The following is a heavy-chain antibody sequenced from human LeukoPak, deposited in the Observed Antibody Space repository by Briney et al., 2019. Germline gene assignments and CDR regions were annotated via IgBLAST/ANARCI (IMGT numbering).Heavy chain of an antibody. CDR2: IDTGGDT. D-gene: IGHD6-19*01. V-gene: IGHV3-13*01. CDR3: AKDSIAVAGSDGNDY. J-gene: IGHJ4*02. CDR1: GFTFSRYD. Sequence: GGSLRLSCAASGFTFSRYDMHWVRQATGKGLEWVSVIDTGGDTYYAGSVKGRFTISRENAKNSLYLQMNSLRAGDTAVYYCAKDSIAVAGSDGNDYWGQGTLVTVSS.